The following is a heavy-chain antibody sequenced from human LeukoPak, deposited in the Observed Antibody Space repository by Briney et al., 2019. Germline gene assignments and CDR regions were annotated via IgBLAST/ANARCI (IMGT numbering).Heavy chain of an antibody. Sequence: SQTLSLTCTVSGGSTSSGDYYWSWIRQLPGKGLEWIGYIYYSGSTYYNPSLKSRVTISVDTSKNQFSLKLSSVTAADTAVYYCARSQYYGDFEGAFDIWGQGTMVTVSS. V-gene: IGHV4-30-4*01. CDR2: IYYSGST. D-gene: IGHD4-17*01. J-gene: IGHJ3*02. CDR3: ARSQYYGDFEGAFDI. CDR1: GGSTSSGDYY.